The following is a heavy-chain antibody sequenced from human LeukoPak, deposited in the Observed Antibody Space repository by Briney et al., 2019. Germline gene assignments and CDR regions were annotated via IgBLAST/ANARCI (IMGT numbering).Heavy chain of an antibody. J-gene: IGHJ1*01. CDR3: ARRVGAEYFQH. D-gene: IGHD1-26*01. CDR1: GYTFTTYY. Sequence: ASVKVSCKASGYTFTTYYMHWMRQAPGQGLEWMGWISAYNGNTNSAQKVQGRVTMTTDTSTSTAYMELRDLRYDDTAVYYCARRVGAEYFQHWGQGTLITVSS. V-gene: IGHV1-18*04. CDR2: ISAYNGNT.